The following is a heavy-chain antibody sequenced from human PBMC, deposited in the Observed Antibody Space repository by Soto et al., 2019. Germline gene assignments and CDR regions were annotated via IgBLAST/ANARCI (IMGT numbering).Heavy chain of an antibody. J-gene: IGHJ4*02. CDR3: AKDIRITMLVVDPVFDY. D-gene: IGHD3-22*01. V-gene: IGHV3-23*01. Sequence: GGSLRLSCAASGFTFSSYAMSWVRQAPGKGLEWVSAISGSGGSTYYADSVKGRFTISRDNSKNTLYLQMNSLRAEDTAVYYSAKDIRITMLVVDPVFDYWGQGTLVTVSS. CDR2: ISGSGGST. CDR1: GFTFSSYA.